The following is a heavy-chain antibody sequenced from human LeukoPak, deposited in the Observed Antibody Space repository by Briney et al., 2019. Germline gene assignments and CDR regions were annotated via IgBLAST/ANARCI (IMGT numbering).Heavy chain of an antibody. CDR3: ASAYCSSTSCYNHYYYMDV. V-gene: IGHV1-46*01. J-gene: IGHJ6*03. CDR2: INLSGGST. CDR1: GYTFTSYY. Sequence: ASVKVSCKASGYTFTSYYMHWVRQAPGQGLEWMGIINLSGGSTSYAQKFQGRVTMTRDTSTSTVYMELSSLRSEDTAVYYCASAYCSSTSCYNHYYYMDVWGKGTTVTVSS. D-gene: IGHD2-2*02.